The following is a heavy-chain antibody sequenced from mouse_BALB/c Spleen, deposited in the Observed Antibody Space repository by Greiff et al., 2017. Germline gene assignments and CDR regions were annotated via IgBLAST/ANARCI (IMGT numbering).Heavy chain of an antibody. V-gene: IGHV3-2*02. D-gene: IGHD2-14*01. J-gene: IGHJ3*01. CDR3: ARSYRYDGFAY. CDR1: GYSITSDYA. Sequence: VQLKESGPGLVKPSQSLSLTCTVTGYSITSDYAWNWIRQFPGNKLEWMGYISYSGSTSYNPSLKSRISITRDTSKNQFFLQLNSVTTEDTATYYCARSYRYDGFAYWGQGTLVTVSA. CDR2: ISYSGST.